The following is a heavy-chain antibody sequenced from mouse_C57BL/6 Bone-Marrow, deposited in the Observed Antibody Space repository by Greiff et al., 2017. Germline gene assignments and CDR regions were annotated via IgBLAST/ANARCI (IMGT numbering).Heavy chain of an antibody. V-gene: IGHV2-6*01. D-gene: IGHD2-4*01. Sequence: VKLVESGPGLVAPSQSLSITCTVSGFSLTSYGVDWVRQSPGKGLEWLGVIWGVGSTNYNSALKSRMSIIKDNSKSQVFLKMNSLQTDDTAMYYCASSTMITTGDYWGKGTTLTVSS. CDR3: ASSTMITTGDY. CDR1: GFSLTSYG. J-gene: IGHJ2*01. CDR2: IWGVGST.